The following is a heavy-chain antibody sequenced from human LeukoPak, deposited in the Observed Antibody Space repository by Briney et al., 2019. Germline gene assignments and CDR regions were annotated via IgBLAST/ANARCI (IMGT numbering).Heavy chain of an antibody. CDR2: TWYDGSNK. CDR1: GFTFSSYG. CDR3: ARDRAGSPLDTFDY. V-gene: IGHV3-33*08. D-gene: IGHD6-19*01. J-gene: IGHJ4*02. Sequence: GGSLRLSCAASGFTFSSYGMHWVRQAPGKGLEWVAVTWYDGSNKYYADSVKGRFTISRDNSKNTLYLQMNSLRAEDTAVYYCARDRAGSPLDTFDYWGQGTLVTVSS.